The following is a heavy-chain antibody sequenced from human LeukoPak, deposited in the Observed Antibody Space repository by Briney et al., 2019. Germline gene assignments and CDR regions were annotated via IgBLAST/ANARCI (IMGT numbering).Heavy chain of an antibody. CDR1: GYSFTTYW. D-gene: IGHD6-13*01. CDR2: IYPGDSDT. V-gene: IGHV5-51*01. J-gene: IGHJ4*02. Sequence: KAGEALKISCKGSGYSFTTYWIGWVRPMPGKGLEWMGIIYPGDSDTRYSPSFQGQVTISADKSISTAYLQWSSLKASDTAMYYCGRLGDSGSSWPFDYWGQGTLVTVSS. CDR3: GRLGDSGSSWPFDY.